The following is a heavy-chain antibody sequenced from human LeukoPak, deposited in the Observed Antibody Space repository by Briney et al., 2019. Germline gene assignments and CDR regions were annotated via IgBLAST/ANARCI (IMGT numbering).Heavy chain of an antibody. D-gene: IGHD2-15*01. CDR1: GYTFTSYY. CDR3: ARAPQRRGQSLKYCSGGSCLISSWFDP. J-gene: IGHJ5*02. CDR2: INPSGGST. Sequence: GASVKVSCKASGYTFTSYYMHWVRQAPGQGLEWMGIINPSGGSTSYAQKFQGRVTMTRDTSISTAYMELSRLRSDDTAVYYCARAPQRRGQSLKYCSGGSCLISSWFDPWGQGTLVTVSS. V-gene: IGHV1-46*01.